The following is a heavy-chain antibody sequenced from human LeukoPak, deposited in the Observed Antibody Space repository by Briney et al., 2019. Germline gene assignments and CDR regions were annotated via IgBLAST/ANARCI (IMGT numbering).Heavy chain of an antibody. D-gene: IGHD3-10*01. CDR3: ARGGRFGELSSSL. V-gene: IGHV3-23*01. Sequence: PGGSLRLSCAASGFTFSSYAMSWVRQAPGKGLEWVSSIRGSGGGTNYGDSVKGRFTIFRDNARNTLYLQMNSLRADDTALYFCARGGRFGELSSSLWGQGTLVTVSS. CDR1: GFTFSSYA. J-gene: IGHJ4*02. CDR2: IRGSGGGT.